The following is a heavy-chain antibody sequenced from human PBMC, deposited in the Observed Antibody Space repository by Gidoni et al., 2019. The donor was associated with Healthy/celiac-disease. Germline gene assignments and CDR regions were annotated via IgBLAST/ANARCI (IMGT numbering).Heavy chain of an antibody. V-gene: IGHV4-39*01. CDR3: ARLAATVVTLAEYFQH. D-gene: IGHD6-25*01. CDR2: IYYSGST. Sequence: QLQLQESGPGLVKPSATLSLTCTVSGGSISSSSYYWGWIRQPPGKGLEWIGSIYYSGSTYYNPSLKSRVTISVDTSKNQFSLKLSSVTAADTAVYYCARLAATVVTLAEYFQHWGQGTLVTVSS. CDR1: GGSISSSSYY. J-gene: IGHJ1*01.